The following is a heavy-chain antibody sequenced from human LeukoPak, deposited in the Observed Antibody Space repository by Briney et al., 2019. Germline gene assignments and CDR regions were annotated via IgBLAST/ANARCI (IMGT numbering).Heavy chain of an antibody. CDR2: IDHSGST. CDR3: ARVSNWNLARFDD. J-gene: IGHJ4*02. V-gene: IGHV4-38-2*02. D-gene: IGHD1-20*01. CDR1: GYSISRGYY. Sequence: SETLSLTCTVSGYSISRGYYWGCNRQPPGNGLEWMGSIDHSGSTYYKPSLKSRGPISLDTSKNQFSLKLSSVSAADTAVYSCARVSNWNLARFDDWGEAPLVTVSS.